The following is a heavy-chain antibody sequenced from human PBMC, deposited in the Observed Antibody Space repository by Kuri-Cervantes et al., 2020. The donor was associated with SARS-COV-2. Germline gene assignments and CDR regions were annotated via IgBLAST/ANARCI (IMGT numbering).Heavy chain of an antibody. CDR2: IIPIFGTA. Sequence: SVKVSCKASGYTFTSYEINWVRQSPGQGLEWMGGIIPIFGTANYAQKFQGRVTITADKSTSTAYMELSSLRSDDTAVYYCARSHGGVAAPKNYYYYGMDVWGQGTTVTVSS. J-gene: IGHJ6*02. CDR3: ARSHGGVAAPKNYYYYGMDV. D-gene: IGHD2-15*01. CDR1: GYTFTSYE. V-gene: IGHV1-69*06.